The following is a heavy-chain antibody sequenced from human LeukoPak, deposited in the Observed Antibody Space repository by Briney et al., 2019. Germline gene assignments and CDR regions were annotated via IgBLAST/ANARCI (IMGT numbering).Heavy chain of an antibody. CDR2: ISYDGSDK. Sequence: GGSLRLSCAASGFTFSSYWMSWVRQAPGKGLEWVAVISYDGSDKYYADSVKGRFTISRDNSKNTLYLQMNSLRDEDTAVYYCARGASVDTVLVTFFDFWGQGTLVTVSS. V-gene: IGHV3-30*03. D-gene: IGHD5-18*01. CDR3: ARGASVDTVLVTFFDF. J-gene: IGHJ4*02. CDR1: GFTFSSYW.